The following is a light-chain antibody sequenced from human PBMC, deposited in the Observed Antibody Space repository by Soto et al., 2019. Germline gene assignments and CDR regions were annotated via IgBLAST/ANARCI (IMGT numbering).Light chain of an antibody. V-gene: IGLV2-14*03. Sequence: QSVPTQPASVSWSPGQSITISRTGTTKEVVGYSYVSWYQHHPGKAPKLIIYDVTNRPSGVSNPFSGSKSGNTASLTISGLQPEDEADYYCSSYTTSNTRQIVFGTGTKVTVL. CDR3: SSYTTSNTRQIV. CDR1: TKEVVGYSY. J-gene: IGLJ1*01. CDR2: DVT.